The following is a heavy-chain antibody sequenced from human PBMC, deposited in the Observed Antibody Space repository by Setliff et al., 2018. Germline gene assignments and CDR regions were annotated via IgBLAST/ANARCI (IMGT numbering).Heavy chain of an antibody. V-gene: IGHV4-34*01. CDR3: ARESAGDESVRHLYYTDV. J-gene: IGHJ6*03. Sequence: SETLSLTCTVYGASFSDYYWGWIRQPPGKGLEWIAEINHSGSTNYNPSLKSRVAISVDTSKNQFSLGLTSVTAADTAVYYCARESAGDESVRHLYYTDVWGRGTTVTVSS. D-gene: IGHD1-1*01. CDR1: GASFSDYY. CDR2: INHSGST.